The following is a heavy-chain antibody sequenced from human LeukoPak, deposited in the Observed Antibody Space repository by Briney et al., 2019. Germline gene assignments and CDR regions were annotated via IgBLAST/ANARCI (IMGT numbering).Heavy chain of an antibody. Sequence: GGSLRLSCAASGLTSDDFTMHWVRQVPGKGLEWVSCISWNSEGIDYADSVKVRFSISRDNGENSLYLQMNDLRPEDTGIYYCVREMASFPYALAEWGQGTLVSVSS. CDR3: VREMASFPYALAE. CDR2: ISWNSEGI. CDR1: GLTSDDFT. D-gene: IGHD2-2*01. V-gene: IGHV3-9*02. J-gene: IGHJ4*02.